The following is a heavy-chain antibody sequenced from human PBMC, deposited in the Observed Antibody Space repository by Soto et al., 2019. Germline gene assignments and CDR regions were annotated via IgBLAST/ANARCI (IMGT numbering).Heavy chain of an antibody. CDR1: GFTFTNYA. J-gene: IGHJ4*02. Sequence: GGSLRLSCAASGFTFTNYAMNWVRQAPGEGLEWVSAVSGSGSSTYYADSVKGRFTISRDNSKNTLYLQMNSLRAEDTAVYYCAKARSEVQRARMQASDYWGQGTLVTVSS. D-gene: IGHD1-1*01. CDR2: VSGSGSST. V-gene: IGHV3-23*01. CDR3: AKARSEVQRARMQASDY.